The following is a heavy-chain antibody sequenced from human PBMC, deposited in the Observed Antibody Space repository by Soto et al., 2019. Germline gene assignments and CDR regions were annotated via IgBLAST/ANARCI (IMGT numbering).Heavy chain of an antibody. D-gene: IGHD3-16*02. CDR3: ARAGWGYPVGY. CDR2: IYYSGST. J-gene: IGHJ4*02. V-gene: IGHV4-31*03. CDR1: GGSISSGGYY. Sequence: QVQLQESGPGLVKPSQTLSLTCTVSGGSISSGGYYWSWVRQHPGKGLEWIGYIYYSGSTYYNPSLESRVTISVDTSKTQCSLELSSVTAADTAVYYCARAGWGYPVGYWGQGTLVTVSS.